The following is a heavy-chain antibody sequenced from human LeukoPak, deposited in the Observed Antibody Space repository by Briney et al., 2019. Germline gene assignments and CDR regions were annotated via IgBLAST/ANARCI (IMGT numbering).Heavy chain of an antibody. CDR2: IRYDGSNK. CDR1: XXXFSSYG. J-gene: IGHJ4*02. CDR3: AKDRRGFIDY. D-gene: IGHD5-24*01. V-gene: IGHV3-30*02. Sequence: PGGSLRLSCAASXXXFSSYGMHWVRQAPGKGLEWVAFIRYDGSNKYYADSVKGRFTISRDNSKNTLYLQMNSLRAEDTAVYYCAKDRRGFIDYWGQGTLVTVSS.